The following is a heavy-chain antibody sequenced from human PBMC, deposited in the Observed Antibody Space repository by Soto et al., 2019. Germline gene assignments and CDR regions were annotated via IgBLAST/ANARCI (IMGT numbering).Heavy chain of an antibody. V-gene: IGHV3-11*01. CDR1: GFTFSDYY. CDR3: SRWSTAVATIPFDY. J-gene: IGHJ4*02. Sequence: QVQLVESGGGLVKPGGSLRLSCAASGFTFSDYYMSWIRQAPGKGLEWVSFISSRGSTIYYADSVKGRFTISRDNAKNSLYLQMNSLRAEATAVYYCSRWSTAVATIPFDYWGQVILVTVAS. CDR2: ISSRGSTI. D-gene: IGHD6-19*01.